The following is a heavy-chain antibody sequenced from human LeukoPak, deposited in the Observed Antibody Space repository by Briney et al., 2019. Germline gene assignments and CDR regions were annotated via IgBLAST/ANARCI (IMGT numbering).Heavy chain of an antibody. V-gene: IGHV3-33*01. CDR2: IWYDGSNK. CDR1: GFTFSSYG. J-gene: IGHJ4*02. D-gene: IGHD1-26*01. CDR3: ARDSDFAYNGSYWLDY. Sequence: GRSLRLSCAASGFTFSSYGMHWVRQAPGKGLEWVAVIWYDGSNKYYADSVKGRFTISRDNSKNTLYLQMNSLRAEDTAVYYCARDSDFAYNGSYWLDYWGQGTLVTVSS.